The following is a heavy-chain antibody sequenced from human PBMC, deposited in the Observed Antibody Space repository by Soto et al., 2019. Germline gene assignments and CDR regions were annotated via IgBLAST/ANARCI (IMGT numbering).Heavy chain of an antibody. V-gene: IGHV3-11*01. J-gene: IGHJ6*02. CDR2: ISSSGSTI. CDR3: ARNGYCSRDAFSYGVDV. CDR1: GFSFSDYY. Sequence: QVQLVESGGGLVKPGGSLRLSCAASGFSFSDYYMSWVRQARGKGLEWISYISSSGSTIYYADSVKGRFTVSRDNAKDSLWLQVNSLRAEDTAVYYCARNGYCSRDAFSYGVDVWGQGTTVTVSS. D-gene: IGHD2-15*01.